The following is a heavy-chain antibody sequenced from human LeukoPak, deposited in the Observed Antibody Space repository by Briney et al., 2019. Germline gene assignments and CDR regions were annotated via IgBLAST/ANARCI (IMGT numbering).Heavy chain of an antibody. CDR2: INPSSGGT. Sequence: ASVKVSCKASGGTFSSYAISWVRQAPGQGLEWMGWINPSSGGTKCAQKFQGRVTMTRDTSISTAYMELTRLRSDDTAVYYCAREGLAATDINWFDPWGQGTLVTISS. J-gene: IGHJ5*02. D-gene: IGHD6-13*01. V-gene: IGHV1-2*02. CDR1: GGTFSSYA. CDR3: AREGLAATDINWFDP.